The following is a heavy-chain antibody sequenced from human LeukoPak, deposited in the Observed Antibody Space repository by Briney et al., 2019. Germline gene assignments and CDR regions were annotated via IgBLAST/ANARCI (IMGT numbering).Heavy chain of an antibody. CDR3: ARGPGGSTPGY. D-gene: IGHD6-13*01. Sequence: GGSLRLSCAASGFTFSSYAINWVRQAPGKGLEWVAVISYDGSNKYYADSVKGRFTISRDTSKNTLYLRMNSLRPEDTAVYYCARGPGGSTPGYWGQGTLVTVSS. CDR1: GFTFSSYA. V-gene: IGHV3-30*04. J-gene: IGHJ4*02. CDR2: ISYDGSNK.